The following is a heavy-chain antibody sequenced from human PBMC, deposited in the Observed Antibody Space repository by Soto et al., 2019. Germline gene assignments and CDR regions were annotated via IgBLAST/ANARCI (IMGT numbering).Heavy chain of an antibody. J-gene: IGHJ3*02. CDR2: IKQDGSEK. CDR3: ARDGGIAARIGAFDI. Sequence: EVQLVESGGGLVRPGGSLRLPCAASGFTFSSYWMSWVRQAPGKGLEWVANIKQDGSEKYYVDSVKGRFTISRDNAKNSLYLQMNSLRAEDTAVYYCARDGGIAARIGAFDIWGQGTMVTVSS. CDR1: GFTFSSYW. D-gene: IGHD6-6*01. V-gene: IGHV3-7*01.